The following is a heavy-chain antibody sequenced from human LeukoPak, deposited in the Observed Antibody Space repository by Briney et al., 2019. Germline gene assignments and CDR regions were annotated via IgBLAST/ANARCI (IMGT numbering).Heavy chain of an antibody. V-gene: IGHV3-21*01. CDR3: ARDRDVLRYFDWLLSPLLFDY. D-gene: IGHD3-9*01. CDR2: ISSSSSYI. CDR1: GFTFSSYS. J-gene: IGHJ4*02. Sequence: KPGGSLRLSCAASGFTFSSYSMNWVRQAPGKGLEWVSSISSSSSYIYYADSVRGRFTISRDNAKNSLYLQMNSLRAEDTAVYYCARDRDVLRYFDWLLSPLLFDYWGQGTLVTVSS.